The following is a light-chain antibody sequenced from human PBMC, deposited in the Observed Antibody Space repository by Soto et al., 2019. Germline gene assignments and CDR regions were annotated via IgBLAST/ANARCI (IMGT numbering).Light chain of an antibody. J-gene: IGKJ1*01. CDR1: QSVSNNY. V-gene: IGKV3-20*01. CDR3: QQYSSAPVT. Sequence: EIVLTHSPDTLSLSPGERATLSCRASQSVSNNYLAWYQQKPGQAPRLVIYDGSNRATGIPDRFSASGSGTDVTLTISRLEPEDFALYFCQQYSSAPVTFGQGTKVEV. CDR2: DGS.